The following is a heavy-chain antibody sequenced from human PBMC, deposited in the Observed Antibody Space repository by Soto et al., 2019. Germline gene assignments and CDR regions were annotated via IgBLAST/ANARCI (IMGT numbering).Heavy chain of an antibody. CDR3: ATYYYGSGSYSRYDY. Sequence: QVQLVQSGAEVKKPGSSVKVSCKASGGTFSSYTISWVRQAPGQGLEWMGRIIPILGIANYAQKFQGRVTITADKSTSTAYMELSSLSSEDTAVYYCATYYYGSGSYSRYDYWGQGTLVTVSS. V-gene: IGHV1-69*02. CDR2: IIPILGIA. CDR1: GGTFSSYT. D-gene: IGHD3-10*01. J-gene: IGHJ4*02.